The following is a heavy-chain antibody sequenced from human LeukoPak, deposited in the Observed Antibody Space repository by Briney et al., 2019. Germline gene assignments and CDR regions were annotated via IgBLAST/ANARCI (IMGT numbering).Heavy chain of an antibody. V-gene: IGHV3-30*03. Sequence: GGSLRLSCAASGLTFSSYGMHWVRQAPGKGLEWVAVISYDGSNKYYADSVKGRFTISRDNSKNTLYLQMNSLRAEDTAVYYCARDLGPNNWFDPWGQGTLVTVSS. CDR1: GLTFSSYG. CDR3: ARDLGPNNWFDP. J-gene: IGHJ5*02. CDR2: ISYDGSNK.